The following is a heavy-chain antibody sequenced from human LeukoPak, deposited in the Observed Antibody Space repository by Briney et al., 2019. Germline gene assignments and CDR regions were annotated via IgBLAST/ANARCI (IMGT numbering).Heavy chain of an antibody. CDR2: INHGGGT. CDR1: GGSFSGYY. V-gene: IGHV4-34*01. J-gene: IGHJ5*02. D-gene: IGHD5-24*01. CDR3: ARGRYGYTNWFDP. Sequence: SETLSLTCAVYGGSFSGYYWSWIRQPPGKGLEWIGEINHGGGTNYNPSLKSRVAISVDRSKNQFSLKLSSVTAADTAVYYCARGRYGYTNWFDPWGQGTLVTVSS.